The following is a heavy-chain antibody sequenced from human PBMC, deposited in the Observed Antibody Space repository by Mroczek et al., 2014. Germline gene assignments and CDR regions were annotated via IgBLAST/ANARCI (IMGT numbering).Heavy chain of an antibody. V-gene: IGHV4-34*01. CDR1: GGSFSGYY. D-gene: IGHD6-13*01. J-gene: IGHJ4*02. CDR2: INHSGST. Sequence: QVQLQESGAGLLKPSETLSLTCAVYGGSFSGYYWSWIRQPPGKGLEWIGEINHSGSTNYNPSLKSRVTISVDTSKNQFSLKLSSVTAADTAVYYCARGYSSSWYRRSGFDYWGQGTLVTVPS. CDR3: ARGYSSSWYRRSGFDY.